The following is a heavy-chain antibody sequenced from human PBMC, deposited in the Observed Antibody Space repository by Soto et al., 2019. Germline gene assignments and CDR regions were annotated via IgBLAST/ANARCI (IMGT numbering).Heavy chain of an antibody. V-gene: IGHV3-21*01. J-gene: IGHJ2*01. CDR2: ISSSSSYI. D-gene: IGHD6-6*01. Sequence: GGSLRLSCAASGFTVSSNYMNWVRQAPGKGLEWVSSISSSSSYIYYADSVKGRFTISRDNAKNSLELQMNSLRAEDTAVYYCARVPPRPRAFSLPSRYFDLWGR. CDR1: GFTVSSNY. CDR3: ARVPPRPRAFSLPSRYFDL.